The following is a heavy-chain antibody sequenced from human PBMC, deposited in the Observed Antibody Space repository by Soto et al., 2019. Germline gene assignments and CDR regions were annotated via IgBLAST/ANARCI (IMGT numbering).Heavy chain of an antibody. CDR3: ARLATVTTAFDY. V-gene: IGHV4-31*03. J-gene: IGHJ4*02. Sequence: QVQLQESGPGLVKPSQTLSLTCTVSGGSISSGGYYWSWIRQHPGKGLEWIGYIYYSGSTYYNPSLKSRVTISVDTSKNQVSLKLSSVTAADTAVYYCARLATVTTAFDYWGQGTLVTVSS. CDR1: GGSISSGGYY. D-gene: IGHD4-17*01. CDR2: IYYSGST.